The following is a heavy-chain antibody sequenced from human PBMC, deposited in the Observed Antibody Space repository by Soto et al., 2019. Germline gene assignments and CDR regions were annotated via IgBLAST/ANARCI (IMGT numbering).Heavy chain of an antibody. Sequence: QVQLVESGGGVVQPGRSLRLSCAASGFTFSSYGMHWVRQAPGKGLEWVAVIWYDGSNKYYADSVKGRFTISRDNSKNTLYLQMNSLRAEDTAVYYCARDSGYDQGGEYYFDYWGQGILVTASS. CDR1: GFTFSSYG. CDR3: ARDSGYDQGGEYYFDY. D-gene: IGHD5-12*01. V-gene: IGHV3-33*01. J-gene: IGHJ4*02. CDR2: IWYDGSNK.